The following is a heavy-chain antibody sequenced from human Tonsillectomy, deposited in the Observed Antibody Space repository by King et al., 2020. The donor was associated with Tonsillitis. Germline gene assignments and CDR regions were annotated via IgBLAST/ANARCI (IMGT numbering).Heavy chain of an antibody. Sequence: QLQESGPGQVIPSETLSLTCTVSGGSISSYYWSWIRQPPGKGLEWIGYIYYSGSNNYNPSLKSRVTISVGTSKNQFSLKLSSVTAADTAVYYCARSMAAAGSDRPFAVWGQGTLVTVSS. J-gene: IGHJ4*02. CDR1: GGSISSYY. D-gene: IGHD6-13*01. V-gene: IGHV4-59*01. CDR3: ARSMAAAGSDRPFAV. CDR2: IYYSGSN.